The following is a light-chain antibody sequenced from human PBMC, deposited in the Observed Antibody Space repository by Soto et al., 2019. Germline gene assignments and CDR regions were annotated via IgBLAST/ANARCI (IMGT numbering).Light chain of an antibody. CDR3: QQTTSFPLT. V-gene: IGKV1-12*01. Sequence: DIQMTQSPSSVSASVGDRVTITCRASQGISTSLAWFQQKPGKAPKLLIYPASTLQDDVPSRFSGSGSGTDFTLTISSLQPEDFAIYFCQQTTSFPLTFGPGTKVDFK. CDR2: PAS. CDR1: QGISTS. J-gene: IGKJ3*01.